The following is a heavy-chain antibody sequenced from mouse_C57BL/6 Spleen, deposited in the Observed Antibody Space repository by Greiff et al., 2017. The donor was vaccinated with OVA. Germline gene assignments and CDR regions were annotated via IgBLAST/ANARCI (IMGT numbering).Heavy chain of an antibody. J-gene: IGHJ2*01. V-gene: IGHV1-15*01. Sequence: VQLQESGAELVRPGASVTLSCKASGYTFTDYEMHWVKQTPVHGLEWIGAIDPETGGTAYNQKFKGKAILTADKSSSTAYMELRSLTSEDSAVYYCTRDAYYFDYWGQGTTLTVSS. CDR1: GYTFTDYE. CDR2: IDPETGGT. CDR3: TRDAYYFDY.